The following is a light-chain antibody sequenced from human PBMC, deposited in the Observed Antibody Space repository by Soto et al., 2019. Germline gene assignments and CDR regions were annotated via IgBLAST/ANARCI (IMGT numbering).Light chain of an antibody. Sequence: EIVWTQSPATLSLSPGERATLSCRASQSVSSYLAWYQQKPGQAPRLLIYGASNTATGIPDRLSGSGSGTDFTLPIRRLEPEDFAVYYCQQYGSSGTFGQGTKVDIK. CDR1: QSVSSY. CDR2: GAS. V-gene: IGKV3-20*01. J-gene: IGKJ1*01. CDR3: QQYGSSGT.